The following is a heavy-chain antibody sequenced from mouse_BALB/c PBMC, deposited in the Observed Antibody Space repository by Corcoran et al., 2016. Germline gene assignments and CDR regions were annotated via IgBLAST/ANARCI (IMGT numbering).Heavy chain of an antibody. CDR3: ARGSSGYDY. J-gene: IGHJ2*01. D-gene: IGHD3-1*01. Sequence: QIQLVQSGPELKKPGETVKISCKASGYTFTNYGMNWVKQAPGKGLKWMGWINTYTGEPTYADDFKGRFAFSLETSASTAYLQINNLKSEDMATYFCARGSSGYDYGGQGTTLTVSS. V-gene: IGHV9-1*02. CDR1: GYTFTNYG. CDR2: INTYTGEP.